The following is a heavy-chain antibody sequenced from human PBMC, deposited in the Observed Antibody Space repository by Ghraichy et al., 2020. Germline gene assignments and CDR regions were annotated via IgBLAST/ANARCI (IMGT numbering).Heavy chain of an antibody. J-gene: IGHJ2*01. D-gene: IGHD3-3*01. Sequence: SQTLSLTCTVSGGSISSYYWSWIRQPPGKGLEWIGYIYYSGSTNYNPSLKSRVTISVDTSKNQFSLKLSSVTAADTAVYYCARLTIFGVVIGPPGGWYFNLWGRGTLVTVSS. CDR3: ARLTIFGVVIGPPGGWYFNL. CDR1: GGSISSYY. CDR2: IYYSGST. V-gene: IGHV4-59*08.